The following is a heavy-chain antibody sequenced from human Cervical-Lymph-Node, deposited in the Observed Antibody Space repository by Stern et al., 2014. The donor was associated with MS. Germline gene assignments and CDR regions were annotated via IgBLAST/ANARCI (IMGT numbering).Heavy chain of an antibody. CDR1: GYSFTLYY. Sequence: DVQLVQSGAEVKKPGESLKISCKLSGYSFTLYYIPWVRQMPGKCLKWMGVIYPYDSDTTYSTAFQGQVTISADKSITTAYLQWSSLRASDTAMYYCARHVQGFDYWGQGTLVTVSS. CDR2: IYPYDSDT. CDR3: ARHVQGFDY. J-gene: IGHJ4*02. V-gene: IGHV5-51*01.